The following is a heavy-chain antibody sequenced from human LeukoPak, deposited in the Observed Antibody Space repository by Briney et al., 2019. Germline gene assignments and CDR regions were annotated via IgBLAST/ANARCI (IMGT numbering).Heavy chain of an antibody. Sequence: PGGSLRLSCAASGFTFSSYWMNWARQAPGKGLEWVASINHNGNVNYYVDSVKGRFTISRDNAKNSLYLQMNSLRAEDTAVYYCARDCSGGTCYSQYYYGMDVWGQGTTVTVSS. CDR1: GFTFSSYW. J-gene: IGHJ6*02. V-gene: IGHV3-7*03. CDR2: INHNGNVN. CDR3: ARDCSGGTCYSQYYYGMDV. D-gene: IGHD2-15*01.